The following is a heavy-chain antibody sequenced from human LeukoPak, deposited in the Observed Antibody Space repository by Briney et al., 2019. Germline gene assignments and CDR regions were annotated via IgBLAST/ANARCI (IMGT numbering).Heavy chain of an antibody. CDR2: IYYSGST. Sequence: SETLSLTCTVSGGSISSGDYYWSWIRQPPGKGLEWIGYIYYSGSTYYNPSLRSRVTISVDTSKNQFSLKLSSVTAADTAVYYCARGSRYNYGMDVWGQGTTVTVSS. CDR3: ARGSRYNYGMDV. CDR1: GGSISSGDYY. V-gene: IGHV4-30-4*01. J-gene: IGHJ6*02.